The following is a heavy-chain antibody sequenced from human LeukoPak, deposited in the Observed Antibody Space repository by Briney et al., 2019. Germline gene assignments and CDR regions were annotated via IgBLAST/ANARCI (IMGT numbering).Heavy chain of an antibody. Sequence: PSETLSLTCTVSGGSISSYYWSWIRQPPGKGLEWIGYIYYSGSTNYNPSLKSRVTISVDTSKNQFSLKLSSVTAAGTAVYYCARVSSMVRGVPTPHYYYYGMDVWGQGTTVTVSS. J-gene: IGHJ6*02. CDR2: IYYSGST. CDR1: GGSISSYY. CDR3: ARVSSMVRGVPTPHYYYYGMDV. D-gene: IGHD3-10*01. V-gene: IGHV4-59*01.